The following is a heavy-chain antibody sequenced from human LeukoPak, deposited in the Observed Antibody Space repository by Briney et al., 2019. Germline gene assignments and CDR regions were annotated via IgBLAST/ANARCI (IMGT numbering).Heavy chain of an antibody. V-gene: IGHV4-59*01. D-gene: IGHD3/OR15-3a*01. CDR2: IYYSGST. CDR1: GGSISSYY. Sequence: SETLSLTCTVSGGSISSYYWSWIRQPPGKGLEWIGYIYYSGSTNYNPSLKSRVTISVDTSKNQFSLKLSSVTAADTAVYYCAREFPPEFVGWTHALDIWGQGTMVTVSS. J-gene: IGHJ3*02. CDR3: AREFPPEFVGWTHALDI.